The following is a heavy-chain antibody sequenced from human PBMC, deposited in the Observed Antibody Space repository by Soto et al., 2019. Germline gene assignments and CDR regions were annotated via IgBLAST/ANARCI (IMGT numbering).Heavy chain of an antibody. V-gene: IGHV3-21*01. Sequence: GGSLRLSCAASGFTFSSYTMAWVRQAPGKGLEWVSSISSSGRNIYYADSVQGRFTISRDNAKNTLYLQMNSLRAEDTAVYYCARDPAEKSAFDYWGQGTLVTVSS. CDR3: ARDPAEKSAFDY. J-gene: IGHJ4*02. CDR1: GFTFSSYT. D-gene: IGHD6-13*01. CDR2: ISSSGRNI.